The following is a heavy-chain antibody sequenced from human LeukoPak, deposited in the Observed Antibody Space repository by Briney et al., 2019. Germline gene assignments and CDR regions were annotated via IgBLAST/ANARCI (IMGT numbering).Heavy chain of an antibody. Sequence: GGSLRLSCAASGFTFSSYAMSWVRQAPGKGLEWVSAISGSGGSTYYADSVKGRFTIPRDNSKNTLYLQMNSLRAEDTAVYYCAKEGDDYGDYGGRYYYYYYGMDVWGQGTTVTVSS. V-gene: IGHV3-23*01. J-gene: IGHJ6*02. D-gene: IGHD4-17*01. CDR2: ISGSGGST. CDR1: GFTFSSYA. CDR3: AKEGDDYGDYGGRYYYYYYGMDV.